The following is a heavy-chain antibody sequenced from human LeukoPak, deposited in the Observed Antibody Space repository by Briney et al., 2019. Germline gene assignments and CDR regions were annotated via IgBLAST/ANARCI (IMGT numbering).Heavy chain of an antibody. V-gene: IGHV1-2*04. CDR3: ARAQSSSWFNYYYGMDV. Sequence: ASVKVSCKASGYTFTGYYMHWVRQAPGQGLEWMGWINPNSGGTNYAQKFQGWVTMTRDTSISTAYMELSRLRSDDTAVYYCARAQSSSWFNYYYGMDVWGQGTTVTVSS. D-gene: IGHD6-13*01. CDR2: INPNSGGT. J-gene: IGHJ6*02. CDR1: GYTFTGYY.